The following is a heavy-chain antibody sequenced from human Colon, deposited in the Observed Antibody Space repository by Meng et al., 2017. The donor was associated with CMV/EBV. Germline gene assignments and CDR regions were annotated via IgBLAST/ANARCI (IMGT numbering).Heavy chain of an antibody. CDR3: ARATRYDILTGYYWYFDV. Sequence: ISSSASSWTWLLRPPGKGLEWIGYIYHSGTIYYNPSLKTRVIISLDRSKNQFSLKLTSVTAADTAVYYCARATRYDILTGYYWYFDVWGRGTLVTVSS. D-gene: IGHD3-9*01. CDR2: IYHSGTI. J-gene: IGHJ2*01. CDR1: ISSSASS. V-gene: IGHV4-30-2*01.